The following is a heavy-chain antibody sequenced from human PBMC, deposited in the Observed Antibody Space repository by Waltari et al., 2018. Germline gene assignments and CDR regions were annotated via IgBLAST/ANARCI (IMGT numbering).Heavy chain of an antibody. CDR2: IYTRGRT. Sequence: QVQLQESGPGLVKPSQTLSLTCTVSGGSISSGSYYWSWIRQPAGKGLEWIGRIYTRGRTNYNPSLKSRVTISVDTSKNQFSLKLSSVTAADTAVYYCARTAAQYYFDYWGQGTLVTVSS. CDR1: GGSISSGSYY. V-gene: IGHV4-61*02. D-gene: IGHD6-13*01. J-gene: IGHJ4*02. CDR3: ARTAAQYYFDY.